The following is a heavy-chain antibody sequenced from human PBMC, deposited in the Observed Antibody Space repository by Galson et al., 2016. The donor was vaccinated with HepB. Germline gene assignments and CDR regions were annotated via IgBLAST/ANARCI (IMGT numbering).Heavy chain of an antibody. CDR1: GYTFSNRH. CDR2: IAPFTGNT. CDR3: AHGTETSGSRLEN. Sequence: SVKVSCKVSGYTFSNRHLHWVRQAPGQALEWMGRIAPFTGNTNYAQRFQDRVTITWDRSMRTAYMELSSLRFEDTAMYFCAHGTETSGSRLENWGQGTLVTVSS. J-gene: IGHJ4*02. D-gene: IGHD3-22*01. V-gene: IGHV1-45*02.